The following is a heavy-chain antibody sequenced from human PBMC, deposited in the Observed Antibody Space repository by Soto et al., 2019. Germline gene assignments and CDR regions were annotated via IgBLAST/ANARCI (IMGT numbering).Heavy chain of an antibody. CDR2: ISAYNGNT. Sequence: ASVKVSCKASGYTFTSYGISWVRQAPGQGLEWMGWISAYNGNTNYAQKHQGRVTMTTDTSTSTAYMELRSLRSDDTAVYYWARGERGRNWFDPWGQGTLVTVSS. CDR1: GYTFTSYG. V-gene: IGHV1-18*01. D-gene: IGHD1-1*01. CDR3: ARGERGRNWFDP. J-gene: IGHJ5*02.